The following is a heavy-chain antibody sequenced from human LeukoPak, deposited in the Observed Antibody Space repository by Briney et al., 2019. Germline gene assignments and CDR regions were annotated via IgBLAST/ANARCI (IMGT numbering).Heavy chain of an antibody. CDR3: ARDRAAAGPTIYYYYGMDV. J-gene: IGHJ6*02. D-gene: IGHD6-13*01. Sequence: SETLSLTCTVSGGSISSYYWSWIRQPAGKGLEWIGRIYTSGSTNYNPSLKSRVTMSVDTSKNQFSLKLSPVTAADTAVYYCARDRAAAGPTIYYYYGMDVWGQGTTVTVSS. CDR1: GGSISSYY. V-gene: IGHV4-4*07. CDR2: IYTSGST.